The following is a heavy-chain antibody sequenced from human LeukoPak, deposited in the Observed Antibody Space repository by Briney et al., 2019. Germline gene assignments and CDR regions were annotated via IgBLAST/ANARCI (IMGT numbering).Heavy chain of an antibody. CDR2: IYPGDSDT. J-gene: IGHJ6*03. Sequence: GESLKISCKGSGYRFTSYWIGWVRQMPGKGLEWMGIIYPGDSDTRYSPSFQGQVTISADKSISTAYLQWSSLKASDTAMYYCARHAYSSGWYGPYYYMDVWGKGTTVTVSS. CDR1: GYRFTSYW. V-gene: IGHV5-51*01. D-gene: IGHD6-19*01. CDR3: ARHAYSSGWYGPYYYMDV.